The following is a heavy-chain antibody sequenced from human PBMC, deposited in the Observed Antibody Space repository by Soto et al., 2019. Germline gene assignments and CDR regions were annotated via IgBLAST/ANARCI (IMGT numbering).Heavy chain of an antibody. CDR3: TRGPPRVQWFDP. Sequence: SETLSLTCTVSGGAVSSGTYYWSWIRQPPGKGLEWIGHIYFTGSTNYNPSLKSRVTMSLDTSRNQFSLELSSVTAADTAVYYCTRGPPRVQWFDPWGLGTLVTVSS. J-gene: IGHJ5*02. CDR2: IYFTGST. V-gene: IGHV4-61*01. CDR1: GGAVSSGTYY.